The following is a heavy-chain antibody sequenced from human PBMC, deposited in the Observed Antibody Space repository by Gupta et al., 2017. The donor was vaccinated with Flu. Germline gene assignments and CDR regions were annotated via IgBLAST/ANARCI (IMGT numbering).Heavy chain of an antibody. J-gene: IGHJ4*02. Sequence: EVPLVASGGGLVQHRGSIRISCAASGFTFSGSDMSWVRQAPGKGLEWVSFISSSGVPYYTDSVKGRFTISRDNAKNSVYLQMDSLRAEDTAFYYCARGHWDSWGQGTLVTVSS. CDR2: ISSSGVP. CDR1: GFTFSGSD. V-gene: IGHV3-48*03. CDR3: ARGHWDS.